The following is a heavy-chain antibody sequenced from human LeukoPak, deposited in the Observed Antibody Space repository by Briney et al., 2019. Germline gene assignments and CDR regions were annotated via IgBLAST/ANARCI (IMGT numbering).Heavy chain of an antibody. V-gene: IGHV3-11*04. CDR1: GFTFSDYY. CDR3: ARDLRYYDFWSGYYRSRDAFDI. Sequence: KPGGSLRLSCAASGFTFSDYYMGWIRQAPGKGLEWVSYISSSGSTIYYADSVKGRFTISRDNAKNSLYLQMNSLRAEDTAVYYCARDLRYYDFWSGYYRSRDAFDIWGQGTMVTVSS. D-gene: IGHD3-3*01. CDR2: ISSSGSTI. J-gene: IGHJ3*02.